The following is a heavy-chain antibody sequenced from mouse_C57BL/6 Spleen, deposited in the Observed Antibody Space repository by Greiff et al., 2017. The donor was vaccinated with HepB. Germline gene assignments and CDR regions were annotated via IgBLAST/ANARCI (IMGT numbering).Heavy chain of an antibody. D-gene: IGHD2-3*01. V-gene: IGHV5-4*01. CDR3: ARVDDGYDY. CDR1: GFTFSSYA. J-gene: IGHJ2*01. CDR2: ISDGGSYT. Sequence: EVHLVESGGGLVKPGGSLKLSCAASGFTFSSYAMSWVRQTPEKRLEWVATISDGGSYTYYPDNVKGRFTISRDNAKNNLYLQMSHLKSEDTAMYYCARVDDGYDYWGQGTTLTVSS.